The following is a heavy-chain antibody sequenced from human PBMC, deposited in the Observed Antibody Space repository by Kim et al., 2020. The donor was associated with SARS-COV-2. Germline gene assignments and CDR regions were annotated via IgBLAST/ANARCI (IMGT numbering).Heavy chain of an antibody. CDR2: ISSSSSYT. D-gene: IGHD3-3*01. CDR3: ARSTFYDFWSGYDY. V-gene: IGHV3-11*03. CDR1: GFTFSDYY. Sequence: GGSLRLSCAASGFTFSDYYMSWIRQAPGKGLEWVSYISSSSSYTNYADSVKGRFTISRDNAKNSLSLQMNSLRAEDTAVYYCARSTFYDFWSGYDYWGQGTLVTVSS. J-gene: IGHJ4*02.